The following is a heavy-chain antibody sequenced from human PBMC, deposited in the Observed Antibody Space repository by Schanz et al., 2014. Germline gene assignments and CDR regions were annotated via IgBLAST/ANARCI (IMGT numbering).Heavy chain of an antibody. Sequence: QVQLVQSGAEVKKPGASVKVSCKASGYTFTSYGISCVRQAPGQGLEWMGWINPNIGGTNYAQKFQGRVTMTRDTSISTAYMELSRLKSDDTAVYYCARLSVAGRPHVNYWYFDLWGRGTLVTVSS. J-gene: IGHJ2*01. CDR3: ARLSVAGRPHVNYWYFDL. V-gene: IGHV1-2*02. D-gene: IGHD6-19*01. CDR2: INPNIGGT. CDR1: GYTFTSYG.